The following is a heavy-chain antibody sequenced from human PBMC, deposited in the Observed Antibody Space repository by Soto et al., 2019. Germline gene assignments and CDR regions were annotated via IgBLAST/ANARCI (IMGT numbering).Heavy chain of an antibody. D-gene: IGHD3-9*01. J-gene: IGHJ6*03. Sequence: SLRLSCAASGFTFSSYGMHWVRQAPGKGLEWVAVISYDGSNKYYADSVKGRFTISRDNSKNTLYLQMNSLRAEDTAVYYCAKDRRYFAWLESHYMDVWGKGTSVT. CDR3: AKDRRYFAWLESHYMDV. CDR2: ISYDGSNK. V-gene: IGHV3-30*18. CDR1: GFTFSSYG.